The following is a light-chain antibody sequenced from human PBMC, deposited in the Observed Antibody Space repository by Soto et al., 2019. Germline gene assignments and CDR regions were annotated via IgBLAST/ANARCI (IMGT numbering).Light chain of an antibody. Sequence: SYELTKPLSVSVALGQTARITCGGKNIGSKNVHWYQQKPGQAPVLVIYSDSDRPSGIPERISGSNSGNTATLTISRAQAGDEADYYCQVWDSSLGVFGTGTKLTVL. J-gene: IGLJ1*01. V-gene: IGLV3-9*01. CDR2: SDS. CDR3: QVWDSSLGV. CDR1: NIGSKN.